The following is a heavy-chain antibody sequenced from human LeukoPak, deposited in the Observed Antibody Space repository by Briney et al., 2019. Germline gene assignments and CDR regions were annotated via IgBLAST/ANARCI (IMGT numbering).Heavy chain of an antibody. CDR3: ARDQGPIAVAGLRYNWFDP. V-gene: IGHV1-46*01. D-gene: IGHD6-19*01. CDR1: GYTFTSYY. CDR2: INPSGGST. Sequence: GASVKVSCKASGYTFTSYYMHWVRQAPGQGPEWMGIINPSGGSTSYAQKFQGRVTMTRDTSTSTVYMELSSLRSEDTAVYYCARDQGPIAVAGLRYNWFDPWGQGTLVTVSS. J-gene: IGHJ5*02.